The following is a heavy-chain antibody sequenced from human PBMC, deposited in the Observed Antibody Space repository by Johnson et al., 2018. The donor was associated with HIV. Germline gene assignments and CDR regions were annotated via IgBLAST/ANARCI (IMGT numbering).Heavy chain of an antibody. CDR2: IGTAGDT. CDR1: GFTFSSYD. J-gene: IGHJ3*02. CDR3: ARGEGSGWHLAGAFDI. V-gene: IGHV3-13*01. Sequence: VQLVESGGGLVQPGGSLRLSCAASGFTFSSYDMHWVRQATGKGLEWVSAIGTAGDTYYPGSVKGRFTISSDNSKNTQYLQMNSLRAEDTAVYYCARGEGSGWHLAGAFDIWGQGTMVTVSS. D-gene: IGHD6-19*01.